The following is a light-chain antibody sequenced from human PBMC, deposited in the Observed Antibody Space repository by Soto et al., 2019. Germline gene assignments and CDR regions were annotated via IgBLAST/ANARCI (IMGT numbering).Light chain of an antibody. CDR3: QQYRTSPYT. J-gene: IGKJ2*01. Sequence: IVLTQSPGTLSLSPGERVTLSCRASQSVTTRLAWYQQRPGQAPRLLIYGASTRATGIPDRFSGGGSGTDFTLTITRLEPEDFAVYYCQQYRTSPYTFGQGTKLDIK. V-gene: IGKV3-20*01. CDR2: GAS. CDR1: QSVTTR.